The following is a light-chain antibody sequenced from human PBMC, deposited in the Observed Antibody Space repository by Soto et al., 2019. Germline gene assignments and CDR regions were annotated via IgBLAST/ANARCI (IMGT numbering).Light chain of an antibody. CDR2: VAS. J-gene: IGKJ1*01. CDR3: QESYSTS. Sequence: DIHMTRSPSSLSASVVDVLTTYFLASRYISTYLNWYQKKPGKAPKLLIYVASNLQSGVPSRFSGSGSGTDFTLTISSLKPEDIATYYCQESYSTSFGQGTKVDIK. CDR1: RYISTY. V-gene: IGKV1-39*01.